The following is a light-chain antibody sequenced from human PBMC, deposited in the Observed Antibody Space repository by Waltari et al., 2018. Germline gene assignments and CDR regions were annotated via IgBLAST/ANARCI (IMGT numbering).Light chain of an antibody. Sequence: DVVLTQTLLSSPVTLGQPASISCRSSQSLVHVNGHTYLSWLQQRPGQPPRLLIYKIAKRFAGVPDRFSGSGAGTDFTLKISRVEPEDVGVYYCMQATQFPRTFGQGTKVEIK. V-gene: IGKV2-24*01. CDR3: MQATQFPRT. J-gene: IGKJ1*01. CDR1: QSLVHVNGHTY. CDR2: KIA.